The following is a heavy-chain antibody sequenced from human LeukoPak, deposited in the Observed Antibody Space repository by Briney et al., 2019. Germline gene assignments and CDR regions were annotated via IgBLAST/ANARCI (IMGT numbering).Heavy chain of an antibody. D-gene: IGHD3-3*01. J-gene: IGHJ4*02. V-gene: IGHV1-69*13. Sequence: SVKVSCKASGGTFSSYAISWVRQAPGQGLEWMGGIIPIFGTANYAQKFQGRVTITADESTSTAYMELSSLRSEDTAVYYCAREGRGYYDFWSRPYYFDYWGQGTLVTVSS. CDR1: GGTFSSYA. CDR2: IIPIFGTA. CDR3: AREGRGYYDFWSRPYYFDY.